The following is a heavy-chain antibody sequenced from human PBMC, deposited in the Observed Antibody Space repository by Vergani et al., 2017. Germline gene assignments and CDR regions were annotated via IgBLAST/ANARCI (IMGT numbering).Heavy chain of an antibody. Sequence: EVQLLESGGGLVQPGGSLRLSCAASGFTFSNYAISWVRQAPGKGLEWVSVISGSGGDTYYADSVKGRFTISRDNSKNTLYLQMNSLRAEDTAVYYCAKDLSYDLCSGYYRQEGRVGFDYWGQGTLVTVSS. V-gene: IGHV3-23*01. CDR2: ISGSGGDT. CDR3: AKDLSYDLCSGYYRQEGRVGFDY. D-gene: IGHD3-3*01. CDR1: GFTFSNYA. J-gene: IGHJ4*02.